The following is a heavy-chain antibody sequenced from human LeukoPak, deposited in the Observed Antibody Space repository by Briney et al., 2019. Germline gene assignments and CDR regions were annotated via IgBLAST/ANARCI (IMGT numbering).Heavy chain of an antibody. CDR1: GFTVSSNY. J-gene: IGHJ4*02. CDR2: IYSGGST. V-gene: IGHV3-53*01. Sequence: GGSLRLSCAASGFTVSSNYMSWVRQAPGKGLGWVSVIYSGGSTYYADSVRGRFTISRDNSKSTLSLQMNSLRAEDTAIYYCATYRQVLLPFESWGQGTLVTVSS. D-gene: IGHD2-8*02. CDR3: ATYRQVLLPFES.